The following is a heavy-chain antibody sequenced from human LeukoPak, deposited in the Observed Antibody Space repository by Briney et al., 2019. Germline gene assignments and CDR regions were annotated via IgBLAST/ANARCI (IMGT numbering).Heavy chain of an antibody. CDR1: GFTFSSHW. CDR2: VNSDGSST. D-gene: IGHD3-22*01. V-gene: IGHV3-74*01. J-gene: IGHJ4*02. CDR3: TREVTMIAE. Sequence: PGGSLRLSCVASGFTFSSHWMHWVRRAPGKGLVWVSRVNSDGSSTRYADSVQGRFTISRDNAKNTLYLQMNSLRAGDTAVYYCTREVTMIAEWGQGTLVTVSS.